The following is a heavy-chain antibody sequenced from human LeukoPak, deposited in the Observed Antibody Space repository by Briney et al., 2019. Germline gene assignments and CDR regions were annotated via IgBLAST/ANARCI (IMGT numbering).Heavy chain of an antibody. V-gene: IGHV1-24*01. D-gene: IGHD3-22*01. CDR1: GYTLTELS. CDR2: FDPEDGET. J-gene: IGHJ4*02. Sequence: ASVKVSCTVSGYTLTELSMHWVRQAPGKGLEWMGGFDPEDGETIYAQKFQGRVTMTEDTSTDTAYMELSSLRAEDTAVYYCAKDLGPLEYYYDSSGYYDYWGQGTLVTVSS. CDR3: AKDLGPLEYYYDSSGYYDY.